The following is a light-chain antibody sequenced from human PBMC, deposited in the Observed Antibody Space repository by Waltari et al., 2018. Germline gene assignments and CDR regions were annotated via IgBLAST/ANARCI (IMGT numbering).Light chain of an antibody. CDR2: EVR. Sequence: QSALTQPPSASGSPGQSVTISCTGTSRDIGDYDYVSWYQQYPGKAPKLIIYEVRNRPSGVPDRFSGSKCGNTASLTVSGLQAEDEADYYCSSYGGDNNYLFGTGTAVTVL. J-gene: IGLJ1*01. V-gene: IGLV2-8*01. CDR1: SRDIGDYDY. CDR3: SSYGGDNNYL.